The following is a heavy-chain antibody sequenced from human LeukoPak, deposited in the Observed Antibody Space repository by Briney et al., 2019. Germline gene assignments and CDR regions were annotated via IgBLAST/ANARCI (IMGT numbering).Heavy chain of an antibody. V-gene: IGHV4-38-2*02. CDR3: ARDSSSWYCDY. D-gene: IGHD6-13*01. CDR2: IYYSGST. J-gene: IGHJ4*02. Sequence: SETLSLTCAVSGYSISSGYYWGWIRQPPGKGLEWIGSIYYSGSTYYNPSLKSRVTISVDTSKNQFSLKLSSVTAADTAVYYCARDSSSWYCDYWGQGTLVTVSS. CDR1: GYSISSGYY.